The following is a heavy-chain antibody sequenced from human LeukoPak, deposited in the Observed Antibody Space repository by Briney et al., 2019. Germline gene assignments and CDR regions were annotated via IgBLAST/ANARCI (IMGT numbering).Heavy chain of an antibody. Sequence: GASVKVSCKASGFTFTNYYIHWVRQAPGQGLEWMGWINPNSGGTNYAQKFQGRVTMTRDTSISTAYMELSRLRSDDTAVYFCAREGYNAFDFWGQGTMVTVSS. V-gene: IGHV1-2*02. CDR1: GFTFTNYY. CDR3: AREGYNAFDF. CDR2: INPNSGGT. D-gene: IGHD5-18*01. J-gene: IGHJ3*01.